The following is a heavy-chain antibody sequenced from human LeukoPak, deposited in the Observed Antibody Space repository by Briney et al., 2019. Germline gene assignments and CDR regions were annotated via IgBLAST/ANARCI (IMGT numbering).Heavy chain of an antibody. J-gene: IGHJ3*02. D-gene: IGHD6-19*01. V-gene: IGHV1-24*01. CDR3: ASNAGYSSGWYAIGAFDI. CDR2: FDPEDGET. CDR1: GYTLTQLS. Sequence: GASVKVSCKVSGYTLTQLSMHWVRQAPGKGREWMGGFDPEDGETIYAQKFQGRVTMTEDTSTDTAYMELSSLRSEDTAVYYCASNAGYSSGWYAIGAFDIWGQGTMVTVSS.